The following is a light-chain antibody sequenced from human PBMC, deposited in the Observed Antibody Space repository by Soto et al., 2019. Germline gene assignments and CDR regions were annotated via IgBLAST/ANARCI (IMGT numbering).Light chain of an antibody. V-gene: IGLV1-40*01. J-gene: IGLJ1*01. CDR3: QSFDNSLSGFYV. Sequence: QSALTQTPSVSGAPGQRVTISCTGTSSNIGAGYDVHWYQHLPGRAPKLLIFGNTHRPSGVPDRFSGSKSGTSASLAITGLQPEDEADYYCQSFDNSLSGFYVFGSGTKLTVL. CDR2: GNT. CDR1: SSNIGAGYD.